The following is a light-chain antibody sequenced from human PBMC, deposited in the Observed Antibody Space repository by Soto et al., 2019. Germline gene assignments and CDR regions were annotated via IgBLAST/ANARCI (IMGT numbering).Light chain of an antibody. CDR1: QSVSNNY. CDR2: GAS. J-gene: IGKJ1*01. CDR3: QQYGTPPQT. V-gene: IGKV3-20*01. Sequence: EIVLTQSPGTLSLSPGERATLSCRASQSVSNNYLAWYQQKPGQGPRLLIYGASSRATGIPDRFSGSGSGTDFTLTISRLEPEDFAVYYCQQYGTPPQTFGQGTQGGYQ.